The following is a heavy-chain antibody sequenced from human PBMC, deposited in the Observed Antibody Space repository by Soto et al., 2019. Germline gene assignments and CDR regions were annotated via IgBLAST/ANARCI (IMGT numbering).Heavy chain of an antibody. J-gene: IGHJ4*02. V-gene: IGHV1-69*02. D-gene: IGHD3-10*01. CDR2: IIPILGIA. CDR3: ASYASAVDGEPPFDY. CDR1: GGTFSSYT. Sequence: QVQLVQSGAEVKKPGSSVKVSCKASGGTFSSYTISWVRQAPGQGLEWMGRIIPILGIANYAQKFQGRVTSTANKPTSTAYMELGSLRSEDTAVYYCASYASAVDGEPPFDYWGQGTLVTVSS.